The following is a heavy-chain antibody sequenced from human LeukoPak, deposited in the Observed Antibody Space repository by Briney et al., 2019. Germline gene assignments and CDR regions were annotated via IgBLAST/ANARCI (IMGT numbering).Heavy chain of an antibody. CDR3: AKQSYARSLGE. CDR2: IAGGDEST. V-gene: IGHV3-23*01. J-gene: IGHJ4*02. CDR1: GFIFNTNG. D-gene: IGHD2-8*01. Sequence: GGSLRLSCAISGFIFNTNGMNWVRQSPGKGLEWLATIAGGDESTYYADSVKGRFAISRDNSKNTVFLHMSSLRVEDTAIYYCAKQSYARSLGEGGPGTLVTVSS.